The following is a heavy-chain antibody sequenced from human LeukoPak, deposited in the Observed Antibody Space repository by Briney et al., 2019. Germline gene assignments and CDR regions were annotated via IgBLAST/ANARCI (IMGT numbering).Heavy chain of an antibody. CDR1: GGSFSGYY. D-gene: IGHD6-13*01. CDR2: INHSGST. Sequence: PSETLSLTCAVYGGSFSGYYWSGIPQPSGKGLEWIGDINHSGSTNYNPSLKSRVTISVDTSKNQFSLKLSSVTAADTAVYYCARETTSSWYDLYYYYGMDVWGQGTTVTVSS. CDR3: ARETTSSWYDLYYYYGMDV. V-gene: IGHV4-34*01. J-gene: IGHJ6*02.